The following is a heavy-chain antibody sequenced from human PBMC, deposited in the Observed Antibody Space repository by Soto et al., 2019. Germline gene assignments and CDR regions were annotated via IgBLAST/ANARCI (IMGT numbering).Heavy chain of an antibody. J-gene: IGHJ5*02. V-gene: IGHV4-34*01. Sequence: SETLSLTCAVYGGSFSGYYWSWIRQPPGKGLEWIGEINHSGSTNYNPSLKSRVTISVDTSKNQFSLKLSSVTAADTAVYYCARGGNMIVVHQEAWFDTWGQGTLVTVSS. CDR2: INHSGST. D-gene: IGHD3-22*01. CDR1: GGSFSGYY. CDR3: ARGGNMIVVHQEAWFDT.